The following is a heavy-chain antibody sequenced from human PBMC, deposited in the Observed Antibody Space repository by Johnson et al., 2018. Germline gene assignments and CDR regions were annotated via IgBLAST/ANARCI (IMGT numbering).Heavy chain of an antibody. V-gene: IGHV4-59*01. Sequence: QVQLQESGPGLVKPSETLSLTCTVSGGSISSYYWSWIRQPPGKGLEWIGYIYYSGSTNYNPSLKSRVTIPVHTSKNQFSLKLSSVTAPVPAVYYCARGVTISYGMDVWGHGTTVTVSS. CDR2: IYYSGST. CDR1: GGSISSYY. CDR3: ARGVTISYGMDV. D-gene: IGHD3-9*01. J-gene: IGHJ6*02.